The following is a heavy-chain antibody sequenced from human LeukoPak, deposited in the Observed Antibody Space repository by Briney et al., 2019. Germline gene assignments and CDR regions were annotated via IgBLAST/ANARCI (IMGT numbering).Heavy chain of an antibody. CDR2: IYDSGST. V-gene: IGHV4-59*08. J-gene: IGHJ4*02. CDR1: GGSISSYY. D-gene: IGHD6-19*01. CDR3: ARRSSGWSFDY. Sequence: SETLSLTCTVSGGSISSYYWSWIRHPPGKGLEWIGYIYDSGSTNYNPSLKSRVTISVDTSKNQFSLKLSSVTAADTAVYYCARRSSGWSFDYWGQGTLVTVSS.